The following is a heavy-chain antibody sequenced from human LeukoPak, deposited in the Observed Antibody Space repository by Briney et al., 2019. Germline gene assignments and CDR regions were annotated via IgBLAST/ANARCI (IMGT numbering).Heavy chain of an antibody. V-gene: IGHV3-74*01. D-gene: IGHD5-18*01. J-gene: IGHJ4*02. CDR2: INSDATST. CDR1: GFTFSIYW. CDR3: ARVGYSYGSYYFDY. Sequence: GGSLRLSCAASGFTFSIYWMHWVRQARGKGLVWVSRINSDATSTTYADSVKGRLTIYRDTPRHTLYLQMNSLRAEDTAVYYCARVGYSYGSYYFDYWGQGTLVTVSS.